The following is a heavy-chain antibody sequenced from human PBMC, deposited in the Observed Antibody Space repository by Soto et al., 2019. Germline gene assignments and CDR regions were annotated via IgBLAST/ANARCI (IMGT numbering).Heavy chain of an antibody. J-gene: IGHJ6*03. CDR3: AGELRYCSSTSCYGPYYYYYMDV. V-gene: IGHV3-23*01. D-gene: IGHD2-2*01. Sequence: GGSLRLSCAASGFTFSSYAMSWVRQAPGKGLEWVSAISGSGGSTYYADSVKGRFTISRDNSKNTLYLQMNSLRAEDTAVYYCAGELRYCSSTSCYGPYYYYYMDVWGKGTTVTVSS. CDR2: ISGSGGST. CDR1: GFTFSSYA.